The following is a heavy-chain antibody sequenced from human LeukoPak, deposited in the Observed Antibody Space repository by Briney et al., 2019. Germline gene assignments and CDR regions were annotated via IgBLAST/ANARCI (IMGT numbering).Heavy chain of an antibody. V-gene: IGHV3-21*01. D-gene: IGHD4-11*01. CDR2: ISSSSSYI. Sequence: PGGSLTLSCPASGFTFSSYSMNWVRQPPGKGREWVSSISSSSSYIYYADSVKGRFTISRDKAKNSLYLQMKSLRAEDKAVYYCARDKHDYGNYVPFLDYWGQGTLVTVSS. J-gene: IGHJ4*02. CDR3: ARDKHDYGNYVPFLDY. CDR1: GFTFSSYS.